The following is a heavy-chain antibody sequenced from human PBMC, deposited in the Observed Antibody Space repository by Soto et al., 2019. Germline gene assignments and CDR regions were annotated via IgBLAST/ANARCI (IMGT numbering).Heavy chain of an antibody. CDR3: AGESSCSSTSCYWSYYYYGMDV. D-gene: IGHD2-2*01. V-gene: IGHV4-34*01. CDR1: GGSFSGYY. Sequence: SETLSLTCAVYGGSFSGYYWSWIRQPPGKGLEWIGEINHSGSTNYNPSLKSRVTISVDTSKNQFSLKLSSVTAADTAVYYCAGESSCSSTSCYWSYYYYGMDVWGQGTTVTVS. CDR2: INHSGST. J-gene: IGHJ6*02.